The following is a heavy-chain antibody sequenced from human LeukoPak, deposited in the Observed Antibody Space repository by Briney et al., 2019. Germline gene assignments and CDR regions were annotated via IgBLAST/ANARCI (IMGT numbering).Heavy chain of an antibody. D-gene: IGHD5-24*01. CDR2: ISDSGTHI. CDR1: GFTFSSYA. CDR3: AKDRDGYNPDY. J-gene: IGHJ4*02. V-gene: IGHV3-23*01. Sequence: GGSLRLSCAASGFTFSSYAMSWVRQAPGEGLEWVSSISDSGTHIYYADSVKGRFTISRDNSKNAVYLQMNSLRAEDTAVYYCAKDRDGYNPDYWGQGTLVSVSS.